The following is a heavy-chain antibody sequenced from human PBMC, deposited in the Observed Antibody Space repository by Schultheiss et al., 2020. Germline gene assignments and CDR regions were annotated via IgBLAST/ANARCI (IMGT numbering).Heavy chain of an antibody. CDR2: IWYDGSNK. CDR3: AKPVRVARSLQGYFDL. Sequence: GGSLRLSCAASGFTFSSYGMHWVRQAPGKGLEWVAVIWYDGSNKYYADSVKGRFTISRDNSKNTLYLQMNSLRAEDTAVYYCAKPVRVARSLQGYFDLWGRGTLVTVSS. J-gene: IGHJ2*01. CDR1: GFTFSSYG. D-gene: IGHD1-26*01. V-gene: IGHV3-30*02.